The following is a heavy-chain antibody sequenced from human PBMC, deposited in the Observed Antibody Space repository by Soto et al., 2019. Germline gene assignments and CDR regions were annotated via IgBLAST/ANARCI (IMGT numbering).Heavy chain of an antibody. CDR2: ISYDGSNK. Sequence: QVQLVEPGGGVVQPGRSLRLSCAASGFTFSSYGMHWVRQAPGKGLEWVAVISYDGSNKYYADSVKGRFTISRGNSKNTLYLQMNSLRAEDTAVYYCAKGHTGFWSGYYFDYWGQGTLVTVSS. CDR1: GFTFSSYG. CDR3: AKGHTGFWSGYYFDY. J-gene: IGHJ4*02. D-gene: IGHD3-3*01. V-gene: IGHV3-30*18.